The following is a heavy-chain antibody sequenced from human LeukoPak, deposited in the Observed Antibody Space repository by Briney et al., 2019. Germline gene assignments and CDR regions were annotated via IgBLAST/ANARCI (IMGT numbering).Heavy chain of an antibody. CDR2: INHSAST. V-gene: IGHV4-34*01. J-gene: IGHJ4*02. D-gene: IGHD2-2*01. CDR1: GGSLSGYY. Sequence: SETLSLTCAVYGGSLSGYYWRWIRQPPGKGLEWIGEINHSASTTHNPSLKSPVTISVDTSKNQFSLRPSSVSAADTAVYYCARGFYCRSSSCSPYYFDYWGQGTLVTVSS. CDR3: ARGFYCRSSSCSPYYFDY.